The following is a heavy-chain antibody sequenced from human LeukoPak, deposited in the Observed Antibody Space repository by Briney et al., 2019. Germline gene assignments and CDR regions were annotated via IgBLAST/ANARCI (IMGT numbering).Heavy chain of an antibody. CDR1: GFTFSSYE. D-gene: IGHD3-22*01. J-gene: IGHJ4*02. CDR2: ISSSGSTI. V-gene: IGHV3-48*03. CDR3: ARDFTPEYYYDSSDYYHHY. Sequence: GGSLRLSCAASGFTFSSYEMNWVRQAPGKGLEWVSYISSSGSTIYYADSVKGRFTISRDNAKNSLYLQMNSLRAEDTAVYYCARDFTPEYYYDSSDYYHHYWGQGTLVTVSS.